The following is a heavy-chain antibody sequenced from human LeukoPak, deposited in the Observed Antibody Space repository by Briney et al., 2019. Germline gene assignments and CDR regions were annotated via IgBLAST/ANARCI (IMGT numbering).Heavy chain of an antibody. Sequence: SETLSLTCTVSGGSISSYYWSWIRQPPGKGLEWIGYIYYSESTNYNPSLKSRVTISLDTSKNQFSLKLSSVTAADTAVYYCARVPSGGSRYFDYWGRGTLVTVSS. CDR3: ARVPSGGSRYFDY. CDR2: IYYSEST. CDR1: GGSISSYY. J-gene: IGHJ4*02. V-gene: IGHV4-59*01. D-gene: IGHD6-19*01.